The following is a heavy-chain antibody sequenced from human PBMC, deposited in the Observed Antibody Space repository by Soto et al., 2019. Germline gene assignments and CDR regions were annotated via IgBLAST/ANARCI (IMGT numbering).Heavy chain of an antibody. J-gene: IGHJ3*02. CDR1: GGSFSGYY. Sequence: SETLSLTCAVYGGSFSGYYWSWIRQPPGKGLEWIGEINHSGSTNYNPSLKSRVTISVDTSKNQFSLKLSSVTAADTAVYYCARAQELGLGELLRDAFDIWGQGTMVTVSS. CDR3: ARAQELGLGELLRDAFDI. V-gene: IGHV4-34*01. CDR2: INHSGST. D-gene: IGHD3-10*01.